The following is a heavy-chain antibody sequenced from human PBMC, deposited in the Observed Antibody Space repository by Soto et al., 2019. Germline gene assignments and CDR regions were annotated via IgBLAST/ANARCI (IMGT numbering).Heavy chain of an antibody. Sequence: SVKVSCKASGGTFSSYTISWVRQAPGQGLEWMGRIIPILGIANYAQKFQGRVTITADKSTSTAYMELSSLRSEDTAVYYCARDRAETYSSGSKKYFQHWGQGTLVTVSS. V-gene: IGHV1-69*04. CDR1: GGTFSSYT. D-gene: IGHD6-19*01. CDR3: ARDRAETYSSGSKKYFQH. J-gene: IGHJ1*01. CDR2: IIPILGIA.